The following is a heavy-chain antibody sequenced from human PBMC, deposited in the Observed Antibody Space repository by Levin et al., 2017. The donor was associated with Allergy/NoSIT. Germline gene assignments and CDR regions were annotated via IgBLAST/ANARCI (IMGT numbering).Heavy chain of an antibody. CDR1: GGSFSGYY. V-gene: IGHV4-34*01. J-gene: IGHJ4*02. CDR2: INHSGST. Sequence: SQTLSLTCAVYGGSFSGYYWSWIRQPPGKGLEWIGEINHSGSTNYNPSLKSRVTISVDTSKNQFSLKLSSVTAADTAVYYCARVGYYDSSGYYPIDYWGQGTLVTVSS. D-gene: IGHD3-22*01. CDR3: ARVGYYDSSGYYPIDY.